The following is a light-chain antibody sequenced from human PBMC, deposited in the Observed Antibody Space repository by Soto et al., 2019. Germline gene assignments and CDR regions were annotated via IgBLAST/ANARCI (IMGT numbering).Light chain of an antibody. Sequence: EIVLTQSPGTLSLSPGERATLSCRASQSFSSSYLAWYQQKPGQAPRLLIYGASSRATGIPDRFSGSGSGTDFTLTISSLEPEALAIYYCQHYGSALFTFGPGTKVDGK. CDR3: QHYGSALFT. V-gene: IGKV3-20*01. J-gene: IGKJ3*01. CDR1: QSFSSSY. CDR2: GAS.